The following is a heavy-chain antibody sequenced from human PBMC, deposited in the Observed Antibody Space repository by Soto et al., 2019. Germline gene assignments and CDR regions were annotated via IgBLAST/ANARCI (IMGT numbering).Heavy chain of an antibody. CDR3: ARLNSGLYQSFDS. CDR1: GGSIRSGGYF. CDR2: IYSTGST. J-gene: IGHJ4*02. D-gene: IGHD2-8*01. V-gene: IGHV4-31*03. Sequence: QVQLEASGPGLVKPSQTVSLTCSVSGGSIRSGGYFWTWIRQHPGKGLEYIGHIYSTGSTYYIPSLRRRPTRSLDTSKNQFSLNLTSVTAADTALYFCARLNSGLYQSFDSWGQGALVTVSS.